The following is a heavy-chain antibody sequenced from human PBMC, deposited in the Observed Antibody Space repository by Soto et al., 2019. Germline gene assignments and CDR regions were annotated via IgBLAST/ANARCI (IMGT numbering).Heavy chain of an antibody. J-gene: IGHJ4*02. V-gene: IGHV3-30*04. Sequence: GSLRLSCPASGFTFSTYAMHWVRQPPAKGLEWVAVISYDESNKHYAASVKDRFTISRDNSKKTFYLQMNSLRAEDTAVYYCARPPLIDIVVPPDYWGQGTQVTVSS. CDR1: GFTFSTYA. CDR2: ISYDESNK. D-gene: IGHD2-15*01. CDR3: ARPPLIDIVVPPDY.